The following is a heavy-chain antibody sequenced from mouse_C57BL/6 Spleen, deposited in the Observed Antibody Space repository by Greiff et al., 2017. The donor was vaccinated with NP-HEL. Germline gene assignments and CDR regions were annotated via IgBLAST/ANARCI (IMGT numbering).Heavy chain of an antibody. CDR2: ISSGSSTI. Sequence: EVQGVESGGGLVKPGGSLKLSCAASGFTFSDYGMHWVRQAPEKGLEWVAYISSGSSTIYYADTVKGRFTISRDNAKNTLFLQMTSLRSEDTAMYLCARQITTVIGVCVFWGQDSLLTLST. V-gene: IGHV5-17*01. CDR3: ARQITTVIGVCVF. D-gene: IGHD1-1*01. CDR1: GFTFSDYG. J-gene: IGHJ3*01.